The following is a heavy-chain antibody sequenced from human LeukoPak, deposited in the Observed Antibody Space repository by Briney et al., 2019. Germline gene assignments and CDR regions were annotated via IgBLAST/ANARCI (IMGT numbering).Heavy chain of an antibody. Sequence: GGSLRLSCVVSGVTFSSHWMSWVRQAPGKGLEWVANIKQDGSERYYVDSVKGRFTISRDNAKNSVFLQMNSLRAEDTAVYYCARDPNLYSGTYDTYWGQGTLVTVSS. CDR1: GVTFSSHW. CDR3: ARDPNLYSGTYDTY. V-gene: IGHV3-7*03. D-gene: IGHD1-26*01. J-gene: IGHJ4*02. CDR2: IKQDGSER.